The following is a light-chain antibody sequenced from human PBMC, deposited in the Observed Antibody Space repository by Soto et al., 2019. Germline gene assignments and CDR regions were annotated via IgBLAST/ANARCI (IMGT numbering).Light chain of an antibody. CDR1: QSVSSY. Sequence: EIVLTQSPATLSLSPGERATLSCRASQSVSSYLAWYQQKPGQAPRLLIYDAYNRATGIPARFSGSGSGTYFTLTISSLEPEDIAVYYCQQRSNWLYTFGQGTKLEIK. CDR2: DAY. V-gene: IGKV3-11*01. CDR3: QQRSNWLYT. J-gene: IGKJ2*01.